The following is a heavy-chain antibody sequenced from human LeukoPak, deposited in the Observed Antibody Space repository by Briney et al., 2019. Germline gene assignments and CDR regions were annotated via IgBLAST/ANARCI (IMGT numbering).Heavy chain of an antibody. CDR2: INHSGST. D-gene: IGHD6-6*01. J-gene: IGHJ4*02. V-gene: IGHV4-34*01. CDR3: ARKWGGVGAARGYYFDY. Sequence: SETLSLTCAVYGGSFSGYYWSWIRQPPGEGLEWIGEINHSGSTNYNPSLKSRVTISVDTSKNQFSLKLSSVTAADTAVYYCARKWGGVGAARGYYFDYWGQGTLVTVSS. CDR1: GGSFSGYY.